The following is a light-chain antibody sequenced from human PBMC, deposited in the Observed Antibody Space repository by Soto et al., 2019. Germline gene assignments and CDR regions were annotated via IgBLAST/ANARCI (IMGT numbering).Light chain of an antibody. Sequence: EIVLTQSPATLSLSPGERATLSCRASQSVGSYLAWYQQKPGQTPRLLIYDASNRATGIPARFSASGSGTDFTLTISSLEPEDIAVYYCQQRSNWPPLTFGGGTKVEIK. V-gene: IGKV3-11*01. CDR1: QSVGSY. J-gene: IGKJ4*01. CDR2: DAS. CDR3: QQRSNWPPLT.